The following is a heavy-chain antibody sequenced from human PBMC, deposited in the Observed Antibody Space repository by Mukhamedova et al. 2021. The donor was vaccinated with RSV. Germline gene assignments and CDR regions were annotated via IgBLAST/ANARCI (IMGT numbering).Heavy chain of an antibody. Sequence: QSTWEGLEWVANINQDGSETHYVDSVKGRFTISRDNAKNSLYLHMNSLRAEDTAAYYFVGSNVLTYWGQGTQVTVSS. J-gene: IGHJ4*02. D-gene: IGHD2-21*02. CDR2: INQDGSET. V-gene: IGHV3-7*01. CDR3: VGSNVLTY.